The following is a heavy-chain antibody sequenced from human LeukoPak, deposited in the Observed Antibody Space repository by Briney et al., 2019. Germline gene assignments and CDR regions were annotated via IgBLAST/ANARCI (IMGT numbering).Heavy chain of an antibody. CDR2: ISGSGGST. CDR3: AKDRRITMIVVAYDY. D-gene: IGHD3-22*01. Sequence: GGSLRLSCAASGFTFSSYAMSWVRQAPGKGLEWVSAISGSGGSTYYADSVKGRFTISRDNSKNTLYPQMNSLRAEDTAVYYCAKDRRITMIVVAYDYWGQGTLVTVSS. V-gene: IGHV3-23*01. J-gene: IGHJ4*02. CDR1: GFTFSSYA.